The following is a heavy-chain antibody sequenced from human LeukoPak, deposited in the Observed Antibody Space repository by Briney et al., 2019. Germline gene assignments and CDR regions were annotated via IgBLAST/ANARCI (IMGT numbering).Heavy chain of an antibody. V-gene: IGHV4-4*07. CDR2: IYTSGST. CDR1: GGSISSYY. J-gene: IGHJ3*02. D-gene: IGHD6-19*01. Sequence: SETLSLTCTVSGGSISSYYWSWIRQPAGKGLEWIGRIYTSGSTNYNPSLKSRVTISVDTSKNQFSLRLMSVTAADTAVYYCARADIIAVGAFDIWGQGTMVTVSS. CDR3: ARADIIAVGAFDI.